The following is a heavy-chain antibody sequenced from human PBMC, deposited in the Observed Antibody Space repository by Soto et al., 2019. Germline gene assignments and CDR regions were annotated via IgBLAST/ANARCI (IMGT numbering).Heavy chain of an antibody. J-gene: IGHJ4*02. CDR1: GGSISNYY. CDR3: ARDSYWSTFDY. V-gene: IGHV4-59*01. CDR2: IHYSGGT. Sequence: SETLSLTCSISGGSISNYYWSWIRQSPGNRLEWIGYIHYSGGTNSNPSLKSRVAMSVDTSKNQFSLKLSSVTAADTAVYYCARDSYWSTFDYWGQGNRVTLSS. D-gene: IGHD5-18*01.